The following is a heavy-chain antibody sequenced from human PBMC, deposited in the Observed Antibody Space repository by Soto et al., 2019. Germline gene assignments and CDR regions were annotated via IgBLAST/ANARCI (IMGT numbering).Heavy chain of an antibody. CDR2: ISYDGSNK. CDR1: GFTFSSYA. Sequence: QVQLVESGGGVVQPGRSLRLSCAASGFTFSSYAMHWVRQAPGKGLEWVAVISYDGSNKYYADSVKGRFTISRDNSKNTLYLQMNSLRAEDTAVYYCARDDGYSYATGDYYYYYGMDVW. CDR3: ARDDGYSYATGDYYYYYGMDV. D-gene: IGHD5-18*01. J-gene: IGHJ6*01. V-gene: IGHV3-30-3*01.